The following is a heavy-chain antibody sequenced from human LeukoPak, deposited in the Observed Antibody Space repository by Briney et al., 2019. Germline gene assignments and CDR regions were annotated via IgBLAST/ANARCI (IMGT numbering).Heavy chain of an antibody. CDR2: FDVEDEKR. D-gene: IGHD3-16*01. CDR3: TTEYMTSAWRWGY. Sequence: ASVKVSCKVSGHTLTELSIHWVRQAPGKGLEWLGGFDVEDEKRWYERKFRGRVTVTEDTSIDTAYMELSGLTSDDTAVYFCTTEYMTSAWRWGYWGQGTLVVVSS. J-gene: IGHJ4*02. CDR1: GHTLTELS. V-gene: IGHV1-24*01.